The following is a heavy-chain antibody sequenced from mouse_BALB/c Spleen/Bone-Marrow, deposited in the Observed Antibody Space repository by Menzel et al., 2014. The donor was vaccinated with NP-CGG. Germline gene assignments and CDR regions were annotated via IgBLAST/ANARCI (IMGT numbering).Heavy chain of an antibody. D-gene: IGHD2-14*01. CDR2: ISSGGGNT. CDR3: ARAYYRYPFDY. V-gene: IGHV5-9*03. CDR1: GFTFSSYT. Sequence: EVKLVESGGGLVKPGGSLKLSCAASGFTFSSYTMSWVRQTPEKRLERVATISSGGGNTYYPDSMKGRFTISRDNAKNNLYLQMSSLRSEDTALYYCARAYYRYPFDYWGQGTTLTVSS. J-gene: IGHJ2*01.